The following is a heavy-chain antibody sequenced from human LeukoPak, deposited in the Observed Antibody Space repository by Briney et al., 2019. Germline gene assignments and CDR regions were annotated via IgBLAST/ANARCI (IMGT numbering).Heavy chain of an antibody. D-gene: IGHD2-15*01. Sequence: GESLKISCKGSGYSFTSYWISWVRQMPGKGLEWMGRIDPSDSYTNYSPSFQGHVTISADKSISTAYLQWSSLKASDTAMYYCARVTRGYCSGGSCYPVAWFDPWGQGTLVTVSS. CDR2: IDPSDSYT. CDR3: ARVTRGYCSGGSCYPVAWFDP. J-gene: IGHJ5*02. V-gene: IGHV5-10-1*01. CDR1: GYSFTSYW.